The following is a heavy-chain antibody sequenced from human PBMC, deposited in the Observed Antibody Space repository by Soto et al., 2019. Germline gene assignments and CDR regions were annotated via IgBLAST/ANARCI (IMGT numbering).Heavy chain of an antibody. V-gene: IGHV3-15*07. CDR2: IKSKVDGETI. J-gene: IGHJ4*02. CDR1: GFIFSNAW. D-gene: IGHD3-22*01. CDR3: STGGYFLDY. Sequence: PGGSLRLSCAASGFIFSNAWMNWVRQAPGKGLGWVGRIKSKVDGETIDYAAPVKGRFTISRDDSKNTVYLQMNSLKSEDTAVYYCSTGGYFLDYWGQGTLVTVSS.